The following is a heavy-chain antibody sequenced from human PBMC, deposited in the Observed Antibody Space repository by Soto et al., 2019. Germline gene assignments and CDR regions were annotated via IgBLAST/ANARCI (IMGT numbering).Heavy chain of an antibody. CDR1: GYTFTSYA. CDR2: INAGNGNT. D-gene: IGHD6-13*01. Sequence: ASVKVSCKASGYTFTSYAMHWVRQAPGQRLEWMGWINAGNGNTKYSQKFQGRVTITRDTSASTAYMELSSLRSEDTAVYYCARDAWVSSWARLGTTRYYYGMDVWGQGTPVTVSS. V-gene: IGHV1-3*01. J-gene: IGHJ6*02. CDR3: ARDAWVSSWARLGTTRYYYGMDV.